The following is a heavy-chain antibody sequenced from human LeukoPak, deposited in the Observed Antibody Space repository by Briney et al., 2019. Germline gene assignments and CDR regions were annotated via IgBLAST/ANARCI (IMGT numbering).Heavy chain of an antibody. D-gene: IGHD3-10*01. Sequence: GGSLRLSCAASGCTFNTYAMSWVRQVAGKGLEWVSSISGGGETTNYADSVKGRFTISRDNSKNTLYLQMNSLRAEDTAVYYCAKRGAYYYGSGMIDYWGQGTLVTVSS. J-gene: IGHJ4*02. CDR3: AKRGAYYYGSGMIDY. CDR1: GCTFNTYA. V-gene: IGHV3-23*01. CDR2: ISGGGETT.